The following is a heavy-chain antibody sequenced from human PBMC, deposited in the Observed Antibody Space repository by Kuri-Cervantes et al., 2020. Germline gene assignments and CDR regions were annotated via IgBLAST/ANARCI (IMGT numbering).Heavy chain of an antibody. Sequence: GGSLRLSCAASGFTFSSYSMNWVRQAPGKGLEWVANIKQDGSEKYYVDSVKGRFTISRDNAKNSLYLQMNSLRAEDTAVYYCAREDYYESSGYYYVGYYYGMDVWGQGTTVTVSS. CDR2: IKQDGSEK. J-gene: IGHJ6*02. V-gene: IGHV3-7*01. D-gene: IGHD3-22*01. CDR1: GFTFSSYS. CDR3: AREDYYESSGYYYVGYYYGMDV.